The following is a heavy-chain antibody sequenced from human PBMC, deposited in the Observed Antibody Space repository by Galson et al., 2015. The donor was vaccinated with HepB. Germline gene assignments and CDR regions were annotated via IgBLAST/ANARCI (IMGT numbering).Heavy chain of an antibody. CDR1: GFTFSSSW. CDR3: ARSGVIAFDI. Sequence: SLRLSCAASGFTFSSSWMHWVRQAQGKGLVWVSRIKTDGSSASHADSVKGRLTISRDNAKNRLYLQMNSLRAEDTAVYYCARSGVIAFDIWGQGTMVTVSS. CDR2: IKTDGSSA. D-gene: IGHD2-8*01. V-gene: IGHV3-74*01. J-gene: IGHJ3*02.